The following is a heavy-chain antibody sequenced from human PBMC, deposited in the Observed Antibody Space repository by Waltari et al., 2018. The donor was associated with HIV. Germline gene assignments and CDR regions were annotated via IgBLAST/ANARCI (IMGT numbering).Heavy chain of an antibody. CDR1: GYSFTTYW. CDR3: TKGLYANEDYFGY. D-gene: IGHD2-8*01. CDR2: IYPGDSDT. V-gene: IGHV5-51*01. J-gene: IGHJ4*02. Sequence: ESLKISRKASGYSFTTYWIGGVRQLPGKGLELMGIIYPGDSDTRYSPSFPGQITISADKSISTAYLQWSSLQASDTAMYYCTKGLYANEDYFGYWGQGTLVTVSS.